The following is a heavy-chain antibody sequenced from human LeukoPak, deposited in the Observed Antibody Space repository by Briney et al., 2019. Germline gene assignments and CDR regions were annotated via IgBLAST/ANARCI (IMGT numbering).Heavy chain of an antibody. D-gene: IGHD6-13*01. Sequence: ASVKVSCKASGYTFTGYYMHWVRQAPGQGLEWMGWINPNSGGTNYAQKFQGRVTMTRDTSISTAYMELSRLRSDDTAVYYRARDARYSSSWYFDYWGQGTLVTVSS. J-gene: IGHJ4*02. CDR2: INPNSGGT. V-gene: IGHV1-2*02. CDR3: ARDARYSSSWYFDY. CDR1: GYTFTGYY.